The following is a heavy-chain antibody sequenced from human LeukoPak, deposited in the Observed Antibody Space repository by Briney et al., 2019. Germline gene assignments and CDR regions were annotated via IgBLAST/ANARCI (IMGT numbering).Heavy chain of an antibody. CDR1: GYHFTTYW. CDR2: IYPGDSDT. D-gene: IGHD1-26*01. J-gene: IGHJ6*03. CDR3: ARHLLNYYYMDV. V-gene: IGHV5-51*01. Sequence: GESLQISWKGSGYHFTTYWIGWGRQMPGKGLEWMGIIYPGDSDTTYSPSFQGQVTISADNSINTAYLQWSTLKASDTAIYYCARHLLNYYYMDVWGKGTTVTVSS.